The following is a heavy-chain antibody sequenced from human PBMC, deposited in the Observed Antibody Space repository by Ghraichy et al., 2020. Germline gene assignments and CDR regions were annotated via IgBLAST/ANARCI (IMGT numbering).Heavy chain of an antibody. D-gene: IGHD5-18*01. Sequence: ASVKVSCKASGYTFTSYAMNWVRQAPGQGLEWMGWINTNTGNPTYAQGFTGRFVFSLDTSVITAYLQICSLKAEDTAVYYCARLEDTAMGFYSGYNHDAFDIWGQGTMVTVSS. CDR3: ARLEDTAMGFYSGYNHDAFDI. V-gene: IGHV7-4-1*01. CDR2: INTNTGNP. CDR1: GYTFTSYA. J-gene: IGHJ3*02.